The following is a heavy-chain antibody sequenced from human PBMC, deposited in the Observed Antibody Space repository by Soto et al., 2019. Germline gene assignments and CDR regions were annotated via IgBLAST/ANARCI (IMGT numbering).Heavy chain of an antibody. V-gene: IGHV1-18*01. CDR2: ITTYNGNR. Sequence: QVQLVQSGPEVKNPGASVKVSCKASGYTFKNYGIKWVRQAPGQGLEWVGWITTYNGNRYSAEKSHAHHTTHTPTTASTTSTETKRLTCHDTGVTSWARDAQPKVVAADAASDYWAQGTWFPVPS. CDR3: ARDAQPKVVAADAASDY. CDR1: GYTFKNYG. D-gene: IGHD2-15*01. J-gene: IGHJ4*02.